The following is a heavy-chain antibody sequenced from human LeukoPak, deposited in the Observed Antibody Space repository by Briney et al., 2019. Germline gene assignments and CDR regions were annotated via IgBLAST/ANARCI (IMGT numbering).Heavy chain of an antibody. CDR2: ISSSSSTI. J-gene: IGHJ4*02. Sequence: GGSLRLSCAASGFTFSSYSMNWVRQAPGKGLEWVSYISSSSSTIYYADSVKGRFTISRDNAKNSLYLQMNSLRAEDTAVYYCAKVEGASKASVYWGQGALVTVSS. CDR1: GFTFSSYS. V-gene: IGHV3-48*04. D-gene: IGHD1-1*01. CDR3: AKVEGASKASVY.